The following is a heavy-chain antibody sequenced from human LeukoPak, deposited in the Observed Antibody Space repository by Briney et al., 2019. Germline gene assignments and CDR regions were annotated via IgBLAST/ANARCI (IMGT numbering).Heavy chain of an antibody. D-gene: IGHD3-10*01. V-gene: IGHV3-30*18. CDR1: GFNFTNYG. CDR3: AKGPRVITGGPLDP. J-gene: IGHJ5*02. CDR2: VSFDGGDE. Sequence: GGSLRLSCAASGFNFTNYGMHWVRQTPGKGLEWVAVVSFDGGDEYYADSVRGRFTVSRDNSKNTLYLQMNSLRAEDTAVYYCAKGPRVITGGPLDPWGQGTLVTVSS.